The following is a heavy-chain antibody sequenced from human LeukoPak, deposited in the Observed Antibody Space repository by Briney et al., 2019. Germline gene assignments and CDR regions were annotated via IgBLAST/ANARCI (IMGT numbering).Heavy chain of an antibody. CDR2: IYTGGGR. J-gene: IGHJ4*02. V-gene: IGHV3-53*01. CDR1: GFTVSSYY. CDR3: GRGIDY. Sequence: GGSLRLSCAASGFTVSSYYMNWVRQAPGKELEWVSVIYTGGGRYYADSVRGRFTISRDTSKNMVFLQMNSLRVEDTAVYYCGRGIDYWGRGTLVTVSS.